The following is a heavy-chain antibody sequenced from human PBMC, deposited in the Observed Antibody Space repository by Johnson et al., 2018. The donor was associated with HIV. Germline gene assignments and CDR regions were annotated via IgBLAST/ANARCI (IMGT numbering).Heavy chain of an antibody. D-gene: IGHD3-3*01. Sequence: QVQLVESGGGLVKPGGSLRLSCAASGFKFDDNYMAWIRQSPGKGLEWVSYISSSGGTTHNADSVKGRFAISRNNAKNSLYLQMNSLRAEDTAVYYCARSFGVTTPGAFDIWGQGTMVTVSS. CDR1: GFKFDDNY. J-gene: IGHJ3*02. V-gene: IGHV3-11*01. CDR2: ISSSGGTT. CDR3: ARSFGVTTPGAFDI.